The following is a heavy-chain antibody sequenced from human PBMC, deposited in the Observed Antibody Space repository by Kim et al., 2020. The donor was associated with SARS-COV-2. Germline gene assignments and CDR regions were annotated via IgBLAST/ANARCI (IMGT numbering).Heavy chain of an antibody. CDR3: ARLRSSNY. CDR2: HSGVA. Sequence: HSGVANYNPSLKSRVTISDDTSKNQFSLKLTSVTAADTATYYCARLRSSNYWGQGTLVTVSS. J-gene: IGHJ4*02. V-gene: IGHV4-34*01.